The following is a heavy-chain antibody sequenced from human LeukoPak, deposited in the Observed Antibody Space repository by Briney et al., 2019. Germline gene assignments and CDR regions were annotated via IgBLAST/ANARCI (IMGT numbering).Heavy chain of an antibody. CDR3: AKNQNPYTNVEAFDY. CDR2: ISGSGGST. D-gene: IGHD5-24*01. CDR1: GFTFSSYA. Sequence: QPGGSLRLSCAASGFTFSSYAMSWVRQAPGKGLEWVSAISGSGGSTYYSDSVKGRFAISRDNSKNTLYLQMNSLRADDTAVYYCAKNQNPYTNVEAFDYWGQGTLVTVSS. V-gene: IGHV3-23*01. J-gene: IGHJ4*02.